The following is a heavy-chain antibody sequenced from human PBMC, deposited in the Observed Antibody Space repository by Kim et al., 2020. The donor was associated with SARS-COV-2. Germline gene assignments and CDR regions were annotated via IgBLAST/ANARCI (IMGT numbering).Heavy chain of an antibody. Sequence: GGSLRLSCAASGFTFSSYWMHWVRQAPGKGLVWVSRINSDGSSTSYADSVKGRFTISRDNAKNTLYLQMNSLRAEDTAVYYCARNKPVYCSSTSCYTYYYMDVWGKVTPVTVSS. J-gene: IGHJ6*03. D-gene: IGHD2-2*02. CDR1: GFTFSSYW. CDR3: ARNKPVYCSSTSCYTYYYMDV. CDR2: INSDGSST. V-gene: IGHV3-74*01.